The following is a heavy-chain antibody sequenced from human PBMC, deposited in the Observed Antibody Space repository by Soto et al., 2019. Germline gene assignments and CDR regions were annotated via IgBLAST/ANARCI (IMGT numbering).Heavy chain of an antibody. V-gene: IGHV4-59*01. CDR1: GGSISSYY. D-gene: IGHD3-10*01. Sequence: PSETLSLTCTVSGGSISSYYWSWIRQPPGKGLEWIGYIYYSGSTNYNPSLKSRVTISVDTSKNQFSLKLSPVTAADTAVYYCARASMVRGDLDYWGQGTLVTVSS. CDR3: ARASMVRGDLDY. J-gene: IGHJ4*02. CDR2: IYYSGST.